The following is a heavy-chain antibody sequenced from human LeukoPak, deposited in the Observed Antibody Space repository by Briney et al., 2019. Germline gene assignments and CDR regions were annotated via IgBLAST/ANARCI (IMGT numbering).Heavy chain of an antibody. J-gene: IGHJ6*03. CDR2: ISGSGGST. D-gene: IGHD6-13*01. CDR1: GFTFSSYA. V-gene: IGHV3-23*01. Sequence: GGSLRLSCAASGFTFSSYAMSWVRQAPGKGLEWVSAISGSGGSTYYADSVKGRFTISRDNSKNTLYLQMNSLRAEDTAVYYCAKDPAAADSEYYYYYYMDVWGKGTTVTVSS. CDR3: AKDPAAADSEYYYYYYMDV.